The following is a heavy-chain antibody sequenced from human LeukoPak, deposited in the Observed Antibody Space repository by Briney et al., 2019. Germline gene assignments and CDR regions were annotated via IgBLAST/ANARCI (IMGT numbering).Heavy chain of an antibody. V-gene: IGHV1-46*01. CDR3: ARHSGYDYESLYY. CDR2: INPSGGST. CDR1: GYTFTSYY. D-gene: IGHD5-12*01. J-gene: IGHJ4*02. Sequence: ASVKVSCKASGYTFTSYYMHWVRQAPGQGLEWMGIINPSGGSTSYAQKLQGRVTMTTDTSTSTAYMELRSLRSDDTAVYYCARHSGYDYESLYYWGQGTLVTVSS.